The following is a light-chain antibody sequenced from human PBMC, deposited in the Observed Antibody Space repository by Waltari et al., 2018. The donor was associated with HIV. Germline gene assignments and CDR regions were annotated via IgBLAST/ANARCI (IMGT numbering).Light chain of an antibody. Sequence: IVMPPSPDSLAVSLGERAPLTCPSSRSVLYSSNNKNYLARHQQTPGQPPKLLIYWASTRESGVPDRFSGSGSGTDFTLTISSLQAEDVAVYYCQQYDSTPLTFGGGTKVEIK. V-gene: IGKV4-1*01. J-gene: IGKJ4*01. CDR2: WAS. CDR1: RSVLYSSNNKNY. CDR3: QQYDSTPLT.